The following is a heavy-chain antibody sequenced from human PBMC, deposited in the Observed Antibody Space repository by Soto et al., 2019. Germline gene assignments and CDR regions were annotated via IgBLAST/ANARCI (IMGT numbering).Heavy chain of an antibody. CDR2: ISAYNGNT. V-gene: IGHV1-18*01. CDR1: GYTFTSYG. Sequence: ASVKVSCKASGYTFTSYGISWVRQAPGQGLEWMGWISAYNGNTNYAQKLQGRVTMTTDTSTSTAYMELRSLRSDDTAVYYCARDPRDYIWGSYRDGYYFDYWGQGTLVTVSS. J-gene: IGHJ4*02. D-gene: IGHD3-16*02. CDR3: ARDPRDYIWGSYRDGYYFDY.